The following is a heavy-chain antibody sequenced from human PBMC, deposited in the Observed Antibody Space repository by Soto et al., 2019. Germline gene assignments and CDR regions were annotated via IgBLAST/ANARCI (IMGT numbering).Heavy chain of an antibody. V-gene: IGHV3-48*03. CDR3: ARVLIPQRYYYYGMDV. CDR2: ISSGGTII. J-gene: IGHJ6*02. CDR1: GFTFSSYE. D-gene: IGHD1-1*01. Sequence: SLRLSCAASGFTFSSYEMNWVRQATGKGLEWVSYISSGGTIIYNADSVKGRFTISRDNAKNSLYLQMNSLRAEDTAVYYCARVLIPQRYYYYGMDVWGQGTTVTVSS.